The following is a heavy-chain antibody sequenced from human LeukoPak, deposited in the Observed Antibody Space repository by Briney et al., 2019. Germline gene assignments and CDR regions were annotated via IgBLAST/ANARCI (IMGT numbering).Heavy chain of an antibody. CDR2: IYHTGSA. CDR1: GVSTGSQNFY. Sequence: SETLSLTCSVSGVSTGSQNFYWAWIRQPPGRGLEWIGNIYHTGSAYYSAALKSRVTISIDTSKDNFSLRLTSLTAADTAVYYCARLRDYGNLFFYFYMDVWGKGATVTVSS. CDR3: ARLRDYGNLFFYFYMDV. D-gene: IGHD4-17*01. J-gene: IGHJ6*03. V-gene: IGHV4-39*02.